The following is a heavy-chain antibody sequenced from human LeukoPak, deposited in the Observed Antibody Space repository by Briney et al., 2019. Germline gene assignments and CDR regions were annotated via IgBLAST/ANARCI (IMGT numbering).Heavy chain of an antibody. CDR1: GFSISSNFY. CDR3: ARDLAGGDFDY. V-gene: IGHV4-38-2*02. D-gene: IGHD1-26*01. CDR2: ISHNGRT. J-gene: IGHJ4*02. Sequence: SETLSLTCTVSGFSISSNFYWGWVRQPPGRGLEWIGTISHNGRTFYDPSLKSRVIISMDTTKNQFSLNLNSVTAADTAVYYCARDLAGGDFDYWGQGTLVTVSS.